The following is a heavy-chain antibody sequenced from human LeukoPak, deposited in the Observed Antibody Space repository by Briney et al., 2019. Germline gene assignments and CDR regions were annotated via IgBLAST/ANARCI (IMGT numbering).Heavy chain of an antibody. D-gene: IGHD1-1*01. CDR1: GFTVSSNY. CDR3: ARGLNDGFGSYMDV. CDR2: IYSGGST. V-gene: IGHV3-53*01. J-gene: IGHJ6*03. Sequence: PGGSLRLSCAASGFTVSSNYMSWVRRAPGKGLEWVSVIYSGGSTYYADSVKGRFTISRDNSENTLYLQMNSLRAEDTAVYYCARGLNDGFGSYMDVWGKGTTVTVSS.